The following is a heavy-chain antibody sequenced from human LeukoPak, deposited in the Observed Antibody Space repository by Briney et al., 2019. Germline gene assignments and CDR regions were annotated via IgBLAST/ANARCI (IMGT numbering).Heavy chain of an antibody. CDR3: ARSRIVGAITDY. D-gene: IGHD1-26*01. J-gene: IGHJ4*02. CDR1: GYTFTSYY. V-gene: IGHV1-46*01. CDR2: INPSGGST. Sequence: ASVKVSCTASGYTFTSYYMHWVRQAPGQGLEWMGIINPSGGSTSYAQKFQGRVTMTRDMSTSTVYMELSSLRSEDTAVYYCARSRIVGAITDYWGQGTLVTVSS.